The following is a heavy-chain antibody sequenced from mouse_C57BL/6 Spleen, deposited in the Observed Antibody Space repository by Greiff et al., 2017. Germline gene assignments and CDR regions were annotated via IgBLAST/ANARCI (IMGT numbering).Heavy chain of an antibody. V-gene: IGHV1-66*01. Sequence: VQLKESGPELVKPGASVKISCKASGYSFTSYYIHWVKQRPGQGLAWIGWIYPGSGNTKYNEKFKGKATLTADTSTSTAYMQRSSLTSEDSAVYYCARHDYDENFDYWGQGTTLTVSS. D-gene: IGHD2-4*01. CDR3: ARHDYDENFDY. J-gene: IGHJ2*01. CDR1: GYSFTSYY. CDR2: IYPGSGNT.